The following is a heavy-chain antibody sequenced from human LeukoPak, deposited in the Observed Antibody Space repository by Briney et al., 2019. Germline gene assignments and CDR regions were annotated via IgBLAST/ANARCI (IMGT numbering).Heavy chain of an antibody. D-gene: IGHD4-17*01. J-gene: IGHJ4*02. V-gene: IGHV3-23*01. CDR1: GFTFSSYA. Sequence: GGSLRLSCAASGFTFSSYAMSWVRRAPGKGLEWVSAISGSGGSTYYADSVKGRFTISRDNSKNTLYLQMNSLRAEDTAVYYCAKASYADYASGGYWGQGTLVTVSS. CDR2: ISGSGGST. CDR3: AKASYADYASGGY.